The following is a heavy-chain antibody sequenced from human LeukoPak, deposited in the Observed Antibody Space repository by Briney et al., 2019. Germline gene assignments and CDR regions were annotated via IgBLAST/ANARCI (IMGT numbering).Heavy chain of an antibody. CDR2: ISAYNGNT. Sequence: ASVKVSCKASGYTFTSYGISWVRQAPGQGLEWMGWISAYNGNTNYAQKLQGRVTMTRNTSISTAYMELSSLRSEDTAVYYCARAEAIWGQGTLVTVSS. J-gene: IGHJ4*02. CDR1: GYTFTSYG. D-gene: IGHD3-3*01. CDR3: ARAEAI. V-gene: IGHV1-18*01.